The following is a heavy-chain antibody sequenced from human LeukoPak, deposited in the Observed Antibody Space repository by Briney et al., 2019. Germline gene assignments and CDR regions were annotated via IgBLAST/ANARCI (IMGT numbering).Heavy chain of an antibody. D-gene: IGHD3-16*01. CDR3: ARVGYDYVWGLDP. J-gene: IGHJ5*02. V-gene: IGHV4-39*07. Sequence: KPSETLSLTCTVSGGSISSSSYYWGWIRQPPGKGLEWIGSIYYSGSTYYNPSLKSRVTISVDTSKNQFSLKLSSVTAADTAVYYCARVGYDYVWGLDPWGQGTLVTVSS. CDR2: IYYSGST. CDR1: GGSISSSSYY.